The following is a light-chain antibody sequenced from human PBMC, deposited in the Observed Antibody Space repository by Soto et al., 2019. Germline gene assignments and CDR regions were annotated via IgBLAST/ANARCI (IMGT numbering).Light chain of an antibody. CDR3: QQYFTAPQT. J-gene: IGKJ1*01. CDR1: QSVSVN. Sequence: EVVLTQSPATLSLSPGESATLSCRASQSVSVNFAWYQQKPGQAPRPLIYSASDRAPGIPARFSGRGSGTYFTLTISRLEPEDFAVYYCQQYFTAPQTFGQGTKVDIK. CDR2: SAS. V-gene: IGKV3-11*01.